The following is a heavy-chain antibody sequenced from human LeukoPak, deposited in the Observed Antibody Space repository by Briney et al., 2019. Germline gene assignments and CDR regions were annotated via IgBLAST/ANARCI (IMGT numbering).Heavy chain of an antibody. V-gene: IGHV1-24*01. J-gene: IGHJ4*02. CDR2: FDPEDGET. CDR1: GYTLTELS. CDR3: ATDHGYSSSGYFW. Sequence: ASVKVSCKVSGYTLTELSMHWVRQAPGKGLEWMVGFDPEDGETIYAQKFQGRVTMTEDTSTDTAYMELSSLRSEDTAVYYGATDHGYSSSGYFWWGQRTLVTVSS. D-gene: IGHD6-13*01.